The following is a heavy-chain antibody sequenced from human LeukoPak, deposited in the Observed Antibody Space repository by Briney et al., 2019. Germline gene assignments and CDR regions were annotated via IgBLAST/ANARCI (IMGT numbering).Heavy chain of an antibody. CDR3: ARVRYYYDSSGYYL. CDR2: INSDGSST. V-gene: IGHV3-74*01. CDR1: GFTFSSYW. Sequence: PGESLRLSCAASGFTFSSYWLHWVRQAPGKGLVWVSRINSDGSSTCYADSVKSRFTISRDNAKNTLYQQMNSLGAEDTAVYYCARVRYYYDSSGYYLWGQGTLVTVSS. J-gene: IGHJ4*02. D-gene: IGHD3-22*01.